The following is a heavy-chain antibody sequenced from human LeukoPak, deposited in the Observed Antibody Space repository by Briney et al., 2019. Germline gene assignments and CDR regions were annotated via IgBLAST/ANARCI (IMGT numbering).Heavy chain of an antibody. CDR3: ARDLSSGPIVY. D-gene: IGHD6-19*01. CDR1: GFTFSSYW. V-gene: IGHV3-21*01. CDR2: ISSSSSYI. Sequence: GGSLRLSCAASGFTFSSYWMHWVRQAPGKGLEWVSSISSSSSYIYYADSVKGRFTISRDNAKNSLYLQMNSLRAEDTAVYYCARDLSSGPIVYWGQGTLVTVSS. J-gene: IGHJ4*02.